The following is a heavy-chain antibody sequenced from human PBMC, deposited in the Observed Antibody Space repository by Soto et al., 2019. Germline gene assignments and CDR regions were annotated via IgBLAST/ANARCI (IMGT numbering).Heavy chain of an antibody. J-gene: IGHJ6*02. CDR2: ISAYNGNT. CDR3: ARDRSIAAAGIGLVHYYYYGMDV. V-gene: IGHV1-18*01. D-gene: IGHD6-13*01. Sequence: ASVKVSCKASGYTFTIYGISGVLQSPLQWLDWMGWISAYNGNTNYAQKLQGRVTMTTDTSTSTAYMELRSLRSDDTAVYYCARDRSIAAAGIGLVHYYYYGMDVWGQGTTVTVSS. CDR1: GYTFTIYG.